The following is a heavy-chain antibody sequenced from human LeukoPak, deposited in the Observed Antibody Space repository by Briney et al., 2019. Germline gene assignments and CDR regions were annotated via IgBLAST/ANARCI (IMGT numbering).Heavy chain of an antibody. V-gene: IGHV3-7*01. CDR3: ARKGDHYDRSGYFHYSDY. J-gene: IGHJ4*02. CDR2: IKEDGSER. Sequence: PGGSLRLSCAASGFAFSNYWMSWVRQAPGKGLEWVASIKEDGSERYYVDSMRGRFTISRDNAKNSLLLQMNSLRVEDTAVYYCARKGDHYDRSGYFHYSDYWGQGTLLTVSS. CDR1: GFAFSNYW. D-gene: IGHD3-22*01.